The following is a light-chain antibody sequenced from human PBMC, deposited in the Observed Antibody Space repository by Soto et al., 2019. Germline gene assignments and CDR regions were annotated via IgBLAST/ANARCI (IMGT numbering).Light chain of an antibody. Sequence: QSVLTQPASVSGSPGQSITISCTGTSSDVGGYNYVSWYQHHPGKAPKLMIYDVSNRPSGVSNRFSGSKSGNTASLTISGLQPEGEADYYCSSYTTSNTRQIVLGTGTKVT. V-gene: IGLV2-14*03. J-gene: IGLJ1*01. CDR3: SSYTTSNTRQIV. CDR2: DVS. CDR1: SSDVGGYNY.